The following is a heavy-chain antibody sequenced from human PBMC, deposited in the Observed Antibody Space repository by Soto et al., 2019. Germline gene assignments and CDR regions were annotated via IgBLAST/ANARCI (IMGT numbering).Heavy chain of an antibody. V-gene: IGHV6-1*01. CDR2: TYYRSKWYT. CDR3: ARERTNGMDV. CDR1: GDSVSSISVA. J-gene: IGHJ6*02. Sequence: SQTLSLTCAISGDSVSSISVAWNWVRQSPSRGPEWLGRTYYRSKWYTDYAVSVKSRITINPDTSKNQFSLQLNSVTPEDTAVYYCARERTNGMDVWGQGTTVTVSS.